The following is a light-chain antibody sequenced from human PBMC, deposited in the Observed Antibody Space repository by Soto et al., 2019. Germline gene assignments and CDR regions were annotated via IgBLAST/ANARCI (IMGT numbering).Light chain of an antibody. CDR1: RGIGNY. CDR3: QKYDDAPLS. CDR2: AAS. V-gene: IGKV1-27*01. J-gene: IGKJ4*01. Sequence: DIQVTQSPSSLSASVGDRVTITCRASRGIGNYLAWYQQKPGKVPNPLIYAASALQSGVSSRFSGSGSGTDFTLTISSLQPGDVATYYCQKYDDAPLSFGGGTKLDIK.